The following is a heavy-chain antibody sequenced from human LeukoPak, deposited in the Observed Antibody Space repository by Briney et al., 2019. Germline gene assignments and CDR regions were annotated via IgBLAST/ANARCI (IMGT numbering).Heavy chain of an antibody. CDR1: GGSISSYY. CDR3: ARVLLYYDSSGYYSTSFDY. CDR2: IYYSGST. Sequence: PSETLSLTCTVSGGSISSYYWSWIRQPPGKGLEWIGYIYYSGSTNYNPSLKSRVTISVDTSKNQFSLKLSSVTAADTAVCYCARVLLYYDSSGYYSTSFDYWGQGTLVTVSS. D-gene: IGHD3-22*01. V-gene: IGHV4-59*01. J-gene: IGHJ4*02.